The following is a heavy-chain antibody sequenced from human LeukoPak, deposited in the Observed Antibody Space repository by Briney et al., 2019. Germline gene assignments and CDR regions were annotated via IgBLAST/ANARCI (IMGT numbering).Heavy chain of an antibody. CDR1: GLTLSGYW. D-gene: IGHD5-18*01. J-gene: IGHJ4*02. CDR2: INGDASST. Sequence: GGSLRLSCAASGLTLSGYWMHWVRHAPGKGLVWVSRINGDASSTNYADSVKGRFTISGDKAKSTLYLQMNSLRVEDTAVYYCARARGNTYGYFEYWGQGTLVTVSS. CDR3: ARARGNTYGYFEY. V-gene: IGHV3-74*01.